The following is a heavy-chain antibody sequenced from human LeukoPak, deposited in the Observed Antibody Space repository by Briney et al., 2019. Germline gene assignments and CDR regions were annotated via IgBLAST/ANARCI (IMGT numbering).Heavy chain of an antibody. CDR3: TTWATMVRGAYGY. D-gene: IGHD3-10*01. V-gene: IGHV3-15*01. Sequence: PGGSLRLSCAASGFTFSNAYMSCVRQAPGKGLEWVGRIKSRSDGGTTDYTAPVKGRFSISRDESKNTLFLQMNSLKTEDTAVYYCTTWATMVRGAYGYWGQGTLVTVSS. CDR2: IKSRSDGGTT. CDR1: GFTFSNAY. J-gene: IGHJ4*02.